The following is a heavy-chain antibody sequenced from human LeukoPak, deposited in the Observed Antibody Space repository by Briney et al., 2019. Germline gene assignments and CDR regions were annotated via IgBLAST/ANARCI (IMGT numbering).Heavy chain of an antibody. J-gene: IGHJ4*02. CDR3: ARHEGSGSYYSY. D-gene: IGHD1-26*01. CDR1: GYSFTTYW. V-gene: IGHV5-51*01. CDR2: ISPDDSEI. Sequence: GESLKISCKGSGYSFTTYWIAWVRQMPGRGLEWMGIISPDDSEIRYSPSFRGQVTISADKSISTTYLQWSRLKASDTAIYYCARHEGSGSYYSYWGQGTLVTVSS.